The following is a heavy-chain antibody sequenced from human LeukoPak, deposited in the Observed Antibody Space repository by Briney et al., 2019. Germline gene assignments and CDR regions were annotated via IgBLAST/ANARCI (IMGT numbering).Heavy chain of an antibody. CDR2: IIPIFGTA. V-gene: IGHV1-69*13. CDR1: GGTFSSYA. CDR3: ARGVAVAGTGFYYFDY. J-gene: IGHJ4*02. D-gene: IGHD6-19*01. Sequence: SVKVSCKASGGTFSSYAISWVRQAPGQGLEWMGGIIPIFGTANYAQKFQGRVTITADESTSTAYMELSSLRSEDTAVYYCARGVAVAGTGFYYFDYWGQRTLVTVSS.